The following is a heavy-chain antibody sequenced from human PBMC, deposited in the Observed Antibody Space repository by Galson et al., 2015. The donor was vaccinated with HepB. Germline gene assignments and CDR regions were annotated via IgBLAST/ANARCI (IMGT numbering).Heavy chain of an antibody. CDR3: AGSYGQKDYYYYYGMDV. CDR1: FTSYA. V-gene: IGHV1-3*01. D-gene: IGHD5-18*01. J-gene: IGHJ6*02. CDR2: INAGNGNT. Sequence: FTSYAMHWVRQAPGQRLEWMGWINAGNGNTKYSQKFQGRVTITRDTSASTAYMELSSLRSEDTAVYYCAGSYGQKDYYYYYGMDVWGQGTTVTVSS.